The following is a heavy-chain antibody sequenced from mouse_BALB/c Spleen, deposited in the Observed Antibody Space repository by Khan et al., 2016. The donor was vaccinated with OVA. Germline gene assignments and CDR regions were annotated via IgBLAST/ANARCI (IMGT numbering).Heavy chain of an antibody. D-gene: IGHD1-1*01. CDR3: ARRYYYGHWYFDV. CDR2: ISYSGSA. J-gene: IGHJ1*01. V-gene: IGHV3-2*02. CDR1: GYSITSDYA. Sequence: EVQLQESGPGLVKPSQSLSLTCTVTGYSITSDYAWNWIRQFPGNKLEWMGYISYSGSANYTPSLKSRISITRDTSENQFCLQLNSVTTEDSATYYCARRYYYGHWYFDVWGAGTTVTVSS.